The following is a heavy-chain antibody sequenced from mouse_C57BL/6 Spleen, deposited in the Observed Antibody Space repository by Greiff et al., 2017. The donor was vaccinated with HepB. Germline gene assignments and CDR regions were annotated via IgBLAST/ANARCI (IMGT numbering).Heavy chain of an antibody. Sequence: VQLQQPGAELVKPGASVKLSCKASGYTFTSYWMQWVKQRPGQGLEWIGEIDPSDSYTNYNQKFKGKATLTVDTSSSTAYMQLSSLTSEDSAVYYCARGHDGYAMDYWGQGTSVTVSS. CDR2: IDPSDSYT. V-gene: IGHV1-50*01. J-gene: IGHJ4*01. CDR3: ARGHDGYAMDY. D-gene: IGHD2-3*01. CDR1: GYTFTSYW.